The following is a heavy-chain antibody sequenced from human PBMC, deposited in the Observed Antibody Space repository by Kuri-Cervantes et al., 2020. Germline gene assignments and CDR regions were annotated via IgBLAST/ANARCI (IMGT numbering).Heavy chain of an antibody. CDR1: GFTFSSYG. D-gene: IGHD2-15*01. V-gene: IGHV3-30*18. CDR2: ISYDGSNK. Sequence: GESLKISCAASGFTFSSYGMHWVRQAPGKGLEWVAVISYDGSNKYYADSVKGRFTISRDNSKNTLYLQMSSLRAEDTAVYYCAKADEDIVVVVAATRTDYCYYGMDVWGQGTTVTVSS. J-gene: IGHJ6*02. CDR3: AKADEDIVVVVAATRTDYCYYGMDV.